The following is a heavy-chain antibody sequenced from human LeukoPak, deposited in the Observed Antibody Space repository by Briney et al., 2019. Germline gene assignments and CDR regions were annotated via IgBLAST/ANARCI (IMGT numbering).Heavy chain of an antibody. CDR1: GFTFSSYA. J-gene: IGHJ6*02. V-gene: IGHV3-30-3*01. CDR3: ARRNAMDV. CDR2: ISYDGSNK. Sequence: GGSLRLSCAASGFTFSSYAMHWVRQAPGKGLEWVAVISYDGSNKYYADSVKGRFTISRDNSKNTLYLQMNSLRAEDTAVYYCARRNAMDVWGQGTTVIVFS.